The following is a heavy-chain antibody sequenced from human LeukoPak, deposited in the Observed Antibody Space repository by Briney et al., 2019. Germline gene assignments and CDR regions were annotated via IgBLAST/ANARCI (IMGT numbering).Heavy chain of an antibody. J-gene: IGHJ6*02. CDR3: ARDWGAMTTVTTLVEYYYYYGMDV. CDR1: GYTFTGYY. CDR2: INPNSGGT. V-gene: IGHV1-2*02. D-gene: IGHD4-17*01. Sequence: ASVKVSCKASGYTFTGYYMHWVRQAPGQGPEWMGWINPNSGGTNYAQKFQGRVTMTRDTSISTAYMELSRLRSDDTAVYYCARDWGAMTTVTTLVEYYYYYGMDVWGQGTTVTVSS.